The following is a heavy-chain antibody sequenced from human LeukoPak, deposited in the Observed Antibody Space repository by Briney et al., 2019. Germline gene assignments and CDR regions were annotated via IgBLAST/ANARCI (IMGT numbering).Heavy chain of an antibody. CDR2: XXSGGST. J-gene: IGHJ5*02. V-gene: IGHV3-53*01. D-gene: IGHD6-6*01. CDR3: ARTIGWQYSSSSVWFDP. Sequence: MSXVXQAPXXXXXXXXXXXSGGSTYYADSVKGRFTISRDNSKNTLYLQMNSLRAEDTAVYYCARTIGWQYSSSSVWFDPWGQGTLVTVSS.